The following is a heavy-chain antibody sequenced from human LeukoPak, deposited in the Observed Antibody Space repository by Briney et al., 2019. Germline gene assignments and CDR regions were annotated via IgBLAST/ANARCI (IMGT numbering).Heavy chain of an antibody. Sequence: AGGSLRLSCAASGFTFSSYGMSWVRQAPGKGLKWVSDIKSSGNTYYADSVKGRFTISRDNSKNTLYLQMNSLRVEDTALYYCAQGSDPGNWGQGTLVTVSS. V-gene: IGHV3-23*01. CDR1: GFTFSSYG. CDR3: AQGSDPGN. J-gene: IGHJ4*02. CDR2: IKSSGNT.